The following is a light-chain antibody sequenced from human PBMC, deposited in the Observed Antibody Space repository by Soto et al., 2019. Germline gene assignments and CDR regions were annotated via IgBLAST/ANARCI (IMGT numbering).Light chain of an antibody. V-gene: IGLV2-14*01. Sequence: QSALTQPASVSGSPGQSITISCTGTSSDVGGYNYVSWYQQYPGKAPKLMIYDVTNRPSGVSDRFSGSKSGNTASLTISGIQADDEADYYCSSYTRSSTLRFGGGTKLTVL. J-gene: IGLJ2*01. CDR3: SSYTRSSTLR. CDR1: SSDVGGYNY. CDR2: DVT.